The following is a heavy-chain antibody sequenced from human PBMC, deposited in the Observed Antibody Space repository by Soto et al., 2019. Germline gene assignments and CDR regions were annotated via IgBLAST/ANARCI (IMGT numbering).Heavy chain of an antibody. J-gene: IGHJ3*02. CDR2: IWYDGSNK. V-gene: IGHV3-33*01. CDR3: ARADVDTAMVTHAFDI. D-gene: IGHD5-18*01. Sequence: GGSLRLSCAASGFTFSSYGMHWVRQAPGKGLEWVAVIWYDGSNKYYADSVKGRLTISRDNSKNTLYLQTNSLRAEDTAVYYCARADVDTAMVTHAFDIWGQGTMVTVSS. CDR1: GFTFSSYG.